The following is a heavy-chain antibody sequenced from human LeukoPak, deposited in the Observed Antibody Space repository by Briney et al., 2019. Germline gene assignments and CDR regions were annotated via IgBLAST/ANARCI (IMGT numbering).Heavy chain of an antibody. D-gene: IGHD2-15*01. Sequence: ASVKVSCKASGYTFTSYYMHWVRQAPGQGLEWMGRINPSGGSTAYAQKFQGRVTITADKSTSTAYMELSSLRSEDTAVYYCAREQRPGGPKTPFDYWGQGTLVTVSS. V-gene: IGHV1-46*01. J-gene: IGHJ4*02. CDR1: GYTFTSYY. CDR3: AREQRPGGPKTPFDY. CDR2: INPSGGST.